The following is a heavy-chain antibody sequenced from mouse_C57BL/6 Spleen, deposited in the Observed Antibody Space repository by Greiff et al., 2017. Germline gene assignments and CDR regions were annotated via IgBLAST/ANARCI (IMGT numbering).Heavy chain of an antibody. J-gene: IGHJ4*01. Sequence: QVQLQQPGTELVKPGASVKLSCKASGYTFTSYWMHWVKQRPGQGLEWIGNINPSNGGTNYNEKFKSKATLTVDKSSSTAYMQLSSLTSEDSAVYYCAREMSTTRVYYAMDYWGQGTSVTVSS. CDR2: INPSNGGT. V-gene: IGHV1-53*01. D-gene: IGHD2-4*01. CDR3: AREMSTTRVYYAMDY. CDR1: GYTFTSYW.